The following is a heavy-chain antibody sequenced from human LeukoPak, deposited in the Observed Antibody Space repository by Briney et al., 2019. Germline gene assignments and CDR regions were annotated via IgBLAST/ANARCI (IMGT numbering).Heavy chain of an antibody. CDR3: ARGGANYSDISAYGYFDL. Sequence: GGSLRLSCAASGFTLSRNDVHWVRQVTGKGLEWVSAIGAAGDTYYPGSVKGRFTISRENAKNSLYLQVNSLRVGDTAVYYCARGGANYSDISAYGYFDLWGRGTLVTVSS. D-gene: IGHD3-22*01. CDR1: GFTLSRND. J-gene: IGHJ2*01. CDR2: IGAAGDT. V-gene: IGHV3-13*04.